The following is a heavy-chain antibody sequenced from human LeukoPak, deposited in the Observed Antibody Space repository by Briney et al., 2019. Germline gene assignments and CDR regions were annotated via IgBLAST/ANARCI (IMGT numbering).Heavy chain of an antibody. Sequence: TGGSLGLSCAASGFTFSSYAMSWVRQAPGEGLEWVSGISGSGGSTYYAGSVKGRFTISRDNSKNTLYLQMNSLRAEDTAVYYCANLLGYCSGGSCYSSVYWGQGTLVTVSS. V-gene: IGHV3-23*01. CDR2: ISGSGGST. J-gene: IGHJ4*02. CDR3: ANLLGYCSGGSCYSSVY. CDR1: GFTFSSYA. D-gene: IGHD2-15*01.